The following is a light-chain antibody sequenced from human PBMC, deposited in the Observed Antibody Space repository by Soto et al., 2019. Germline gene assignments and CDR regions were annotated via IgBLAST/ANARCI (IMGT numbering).Light chain of an antibody. CDR3: QSYDNRLSGYV. V-gene: IGLV1-40*01. CDR1: SSNIGSGYD. Sequence: QSVLTQPPSVSGAPGQRVTISCTGGSSNIGSGYDVHWYQQLPGTAPKLLIYGNTNRPSGVPDRFSASTSATSASLAITGLQAEDEGDHYCQSYDNRLSGYVFGTGTKVTVL. CDR2: GNT. J-gene: IGLJ1*01.